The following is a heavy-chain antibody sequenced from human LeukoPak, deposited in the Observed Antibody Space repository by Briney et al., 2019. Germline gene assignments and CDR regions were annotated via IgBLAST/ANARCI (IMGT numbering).Heavy chain of an antibody. D-gene: IGHD6-6*01. CDR2: IIPIFGTA. V-gene: IGHV1-69*05. Sequence: GASVKVSCKASGGTFSSYAISWVRQAPGQGLEWMGGIIPIFGTANYAQKFQGRVTITTDESTSTAYMELSSLRSEDTAVYYCARGFRAGRIRGEAFDIWGQGTMVTVSS. CDR3: ARGFRAGRIRGEAFDI. J-gene: IGHJ3*02. CDR1: GGTFSSYA.